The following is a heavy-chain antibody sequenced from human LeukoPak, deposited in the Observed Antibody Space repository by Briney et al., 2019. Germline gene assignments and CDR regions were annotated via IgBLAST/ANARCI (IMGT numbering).Heavy chain of an antibody. CDR3: ARGGGSGWYFYYFDY. V-gene: IGHV3-74*01. D-gene: IGHD6-19*01. J-gene: IGHJ4*02. Sequence: GGSLRLSCAASGFTFSSYWMHWVRQAPGKGLVWVSRINSDGSSTSYADSVKGRFTISRDNAKNTLYLQMNSLRAEDTAVYYCARGGGSGWYFYYFDYWGQGTLVTVSS. CDR1: GFTFSSYW. CDR2: INSDGSST.